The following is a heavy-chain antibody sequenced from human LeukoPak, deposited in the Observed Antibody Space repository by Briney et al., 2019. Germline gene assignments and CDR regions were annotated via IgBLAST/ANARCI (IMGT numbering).Heavy chain of an antibody. CDR2: IYDSGST. V-gene: IGHV4-59*01. CDR3: ARGAGRYYYYGMDV. CDR1: GGSLNNYY. J-gene: IGHJ6*02. Sequence: SETLSLTCTVSGGSLNNYYWSWIRQPPGKGLEWIGRIYDSGSTNYNPSLKSRVTISVDTSKKQFSLKVSSVTAADTAVYYCARGAGRYYYYGMDVWGQGTTVTVSS.